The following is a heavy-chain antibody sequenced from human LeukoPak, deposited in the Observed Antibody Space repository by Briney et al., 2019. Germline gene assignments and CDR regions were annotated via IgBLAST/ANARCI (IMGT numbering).Heavy chain of an antibody. CDR3: AKNSGGQWLVHHYFDY. V-gene: IGHV3-33*06. Sequence: PGGSLRLSCAASGFTFSSYVMHWVRQAPGKGLEWVAVIWHDGSNKYYADSVKGRFTLSRDNSKNTLYLQMNSLRAEDTAVYYCAKNSGGQWLVHHYFDYWGQGTLATVSS. J-gene: IGHJ4*02. CDR1: GFTFSSYV. CDR2: IWHDGSNK. D-gene: IGHD6-19*01.